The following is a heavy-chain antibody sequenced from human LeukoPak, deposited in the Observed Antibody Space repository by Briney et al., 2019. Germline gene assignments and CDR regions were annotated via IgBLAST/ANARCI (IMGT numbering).Heavy chain of an antibody. D-gene: IGHD4-17*01. J-gene: IGHJ5*02. CDR1: GYTFTGYY. CDR2: INPNSGGT. V-gene: IGHV1-2*02. CDR3: ARAFTATSRRYGDYWFDP. Sequence: ASVKVSCKASGYTFTGYYMHWVRPAPRQGLEWMGWINPNSGGTNYAQKFQGRVTMTRDTSISTAYMELTRLRSDDTAVYYCARAFTATSRRYGDYWFDPWGQGTLVTVSS.